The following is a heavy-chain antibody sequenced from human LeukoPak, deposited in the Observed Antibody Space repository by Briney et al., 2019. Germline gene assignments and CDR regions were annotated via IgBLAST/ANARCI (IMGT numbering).Heavy chain of an antibody. CDR2: ISGSGGST. CDR1: GFTFSSYG. Sequence: GTLRLSCAASGFTFSSYGMSWVRQAPGKGLEWVSAISGSGGSTYYADSVKGRFTISRDNSKNTLYLQMNSLRAEDTAVYYCAIATFDSSGWWGFAYWGQGTLVTVSS. CDR3: AIATFDSSGWWGFAY. D-gene: IGHD6-19*01. V-gene: IGHV3-23*01. J-gene: IGHJ4*02.